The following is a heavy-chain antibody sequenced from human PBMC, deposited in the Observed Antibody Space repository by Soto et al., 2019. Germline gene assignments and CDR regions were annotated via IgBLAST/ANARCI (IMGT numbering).Heavy chain of an antibody. V-gene: IGHV3-53*01. Sequence: EVQLVESGGGLIQPGGSLRLSCVASGLTVSHNYMAWVRQAPERGLEWVSILYTEGTTYYADSVKGRFTISRDSSKNTLFLQMDSLRAEDTAVYYCVSPRPSVENYGMDVLGQGTTVTVAS. CDR2: LYTEGTT. CDR3: VSPRPSVENYGMDV. D-gene: IGHD2-15*01. J-gene: IGHJ6*02. CDR1: GLTVSHNY.